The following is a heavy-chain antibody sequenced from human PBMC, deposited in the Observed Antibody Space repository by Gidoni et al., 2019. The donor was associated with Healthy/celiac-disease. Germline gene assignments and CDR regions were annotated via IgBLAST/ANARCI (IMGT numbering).Heavy chain of an antibody. CDR1: GFTFSNAW. J-gene: IGHJ4*02. CDR3: TTDIVGARTFDY. V-gene: IGHV3-15*01. Sequence: EVQLVESGGGLVKPGGSLRLSCAASGFTFSNAWMSWVRQAPGKGLEWVGRIKSKTDGGTTDYAAPVKGRFTISRDDSKNTLYLQMNSLKTEDTAVYYCTTDIVGARTFDYWGQGTLVTVSS. D-gene: IGHD1-26*01. CDR2: IKSKTDGGTT.